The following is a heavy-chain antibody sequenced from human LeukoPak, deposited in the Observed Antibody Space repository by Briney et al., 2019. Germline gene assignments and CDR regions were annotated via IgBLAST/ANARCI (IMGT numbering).Heavy chain of an antibody. CDR3: AKGALVGATYWFDP. J-gene: IGHJ5*02. V-gene: IGHV3-48*03. CDR2: ISSSGSTI. CDR1: GFTFSSYE. D-gene: IGHD1-26*01. Sequence: GGSLRLSCAASGFTFSSYEMNWVRQAPGKGLEWVSYISSSGSTIYYADSVKGRFTISRDNSKNTLYLQMNSLRAEDTAVYYCAKGALVGATYWFDPWGQGTLVTVSS.